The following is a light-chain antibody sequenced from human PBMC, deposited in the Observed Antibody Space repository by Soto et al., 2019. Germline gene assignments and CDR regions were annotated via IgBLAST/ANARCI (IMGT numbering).Light chain of an antibody. Sequence: ETVLTQFPGTLSLSPGERATLSCRASQSVTNTYLAWYQQKPGRAPRLLIDGASNRVTGIPDRFSGSGSGTDFTLTIDRLEPEDFAVYYCQQYGSSPITFGQGTRLEIK. V-gene: IGKV3-20*01. CDR2: GAS. CDR3: QQYGSSPIT. J-gene: IGKJ5*01. CDR1: QSVTNTY.